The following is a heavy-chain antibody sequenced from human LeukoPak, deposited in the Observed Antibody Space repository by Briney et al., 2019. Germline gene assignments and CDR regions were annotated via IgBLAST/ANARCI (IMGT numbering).Heavy chain of an antibody. Sequence: SVKVSCKACGGTFSSYAISCVRQAPGQGLEWMGGIIPIFGTANYAQKFQGRVTITADESTSTAYMELSSLRSEDTAVYYCARDLNLRDYGDLGYWGQGTLVTVSS. CDR1: GGTFSSYA. CDR2: IIPIFGTA. D-gene: IGHD4-17*01. J-gene: IGHJ4*02. CDR3: ARDLNLRDYGDLGY. V-gene: IGHV1-69*13.